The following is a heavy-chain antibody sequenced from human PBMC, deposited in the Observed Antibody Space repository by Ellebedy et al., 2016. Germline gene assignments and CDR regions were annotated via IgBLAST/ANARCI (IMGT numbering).Heavy chain of an antibody. J-gene: IGHJ3*02. D-gene: IGHD2-2*01. Sequence: SVKVSXXASGGTFSSYAISWVRQAPGQGLEWMGRIIPILGIANYAQKFQGRVTITADKSTSTAYMELSSLRSEDTAVYYCARGSQKYQLLWNAFDIWGQGTMVTVSS. CDR3: ARGSQKYQLLWNAFDI. CDR2: IIPILGIA. CDR1: GGTFSSYA. V-gene: IGHV1-69*04.